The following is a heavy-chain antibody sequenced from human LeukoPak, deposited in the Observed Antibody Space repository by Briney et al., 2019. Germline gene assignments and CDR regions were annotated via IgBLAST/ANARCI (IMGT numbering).Heavy chain of an antibody. D-gene: IGHD3-3*01. CDR3: AKQLSVDFWSGLQGVDS. V-gene: IGHV3-11*04. Sequence: GGSLRLSCAASGFTFSDYYMSWIRQAPGKGLEWVSYISSSGSTIYYADSVKGRFTISRDNAKNSLYLQMNSLRADDTPVYYCAKQLSVDFWSGLQGVDSWGPGTLDTVSS. CDR2: ISSSGSTI. J-gene: IGHJ4*02. CDR1: GFTFSDYY.